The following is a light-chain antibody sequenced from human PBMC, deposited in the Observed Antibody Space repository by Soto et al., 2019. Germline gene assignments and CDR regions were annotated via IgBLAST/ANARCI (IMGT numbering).Light chain of an antibody. J-gene: IGLJ1*01. V-gene: IGLV2-14*01. CDR3: SSYTSSFYV. Sequence: QSALTQPASVSGSPGQSITISCTGTSSDVGGYNYVSWYQQHPGKAPKLMIYEVSNRPSGVSNRFSGSKSGNMASLTISGLQAEEEADYYCSSYTSSFYVFGTGTKVTVL. CDR1: SSDVGGYNY. CDR2: EVS.